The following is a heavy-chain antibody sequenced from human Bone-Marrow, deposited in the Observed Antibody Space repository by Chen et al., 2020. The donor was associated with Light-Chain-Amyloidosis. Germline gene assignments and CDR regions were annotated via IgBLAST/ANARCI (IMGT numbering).Heavy chain of an antibody. J-gene: IGHJ3*02. CDR1: RSVFSAYS. CDR3: VRDHNWAFDI. Sequence: VQLLGSGGCCVQPGGSLRLSCVASRSVFSAYSMNWVRQAPGKGLEWISYINWDSTATYYPDSMRGRCTISRDNGKNSLYLQLNSLRAEDTALYFCVRDHNWAFDIWGQGTVVTVSS. CDR2: INWDSTAT. V-gene: IGHV3-48*01.